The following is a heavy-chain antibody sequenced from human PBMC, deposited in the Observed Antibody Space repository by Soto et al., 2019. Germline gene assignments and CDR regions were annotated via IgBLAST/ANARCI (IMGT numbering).Heavy chain of an antibody. J-gene: IGHJ4*02. CDR2: ISGSGGST. Sequence: EVQLLESGGGLVQPGGSLRLSCAASGFTFSSYAMSWVRQARGKGLEWVSAISGSGGSTYYADSVKGRFTISRDNSKKTLYLQMNSLRAEDTAVYYCAKDPVSYCGGDCYGKVYWGQGTLVTVSS. CDR3: AKDPVSYCGGDCYGKVY. V-gene: IGHV3-23*01. D-gene: IGHD2-21*02. CDR1: GFTFSSYA.